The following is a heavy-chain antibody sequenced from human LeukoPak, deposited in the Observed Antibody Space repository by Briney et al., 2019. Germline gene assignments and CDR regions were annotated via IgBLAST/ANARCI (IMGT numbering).Heavy chain of an antibody. Sequence: SETLPLTCTFSGGSISSYSYYWVCIRQPPGKGLELIGSIDYSGSTNYNPALKSRVTISEDTSKNHFSLNLISVTAADAAVYYCARLHYSYGMDVWGHGTTVTVSS. J-gene: IGHJ6*02. V-gene: IGHV4-39*02. CDR3: ARLHYSYGMDV. CDR1: GGSISSYSYY. CDR2: IDYSGST.